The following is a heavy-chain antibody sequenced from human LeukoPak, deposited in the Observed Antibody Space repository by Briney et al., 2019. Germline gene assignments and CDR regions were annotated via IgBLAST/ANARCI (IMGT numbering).Heavy chain of an antibody. D-gene: IGHD6-19*01. V-gene: IGHV3-11*04. CDR3: AKAAGYSSGGNYYYMDV. CDR1: GFSFSDYY. CDR2: ISSSGSTI. J-gene: IGHJ6*03. Sequence: TGGSLRLSCAASGFSFSDYYMGWIRQAPGKGLEWVSYISSSGSTIYYADSVKGRFTISRDNAKNSLYLQMNSLRAEDTAVYYCAKAAGYSSGGNYYYMDVWGKGTTVTISS.